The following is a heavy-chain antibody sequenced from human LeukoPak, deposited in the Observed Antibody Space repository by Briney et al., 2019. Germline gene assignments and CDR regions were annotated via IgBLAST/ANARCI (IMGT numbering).Heavy chain of an antibody. V-gene: IGHV3-23*01. CDR1: GFTFSNYA. J-gene: IGHJ3*02. Sequence: GGSLRLSCAASGFTFSNYAMSWVRQAPGKGLEWVSAISGSGGNTYYADSVSGRFTISRDNSKNTLYMQMTSLRAEDTAVYYCAKGAAWFLERSVAAFDIWGHGTLVTVSS. CDR2: ISGSGGNT. D-gene: IGHD2-15*01. CDR3: AKGAAWFLERSVAAFDI.